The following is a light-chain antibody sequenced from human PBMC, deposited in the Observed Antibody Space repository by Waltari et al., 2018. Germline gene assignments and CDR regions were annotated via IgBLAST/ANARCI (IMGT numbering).Light chain of an antibody. CDR2: EDY. CDR3: QSYGSKIVV. V-gene: IGLV6-57*04. J-gene: IGLJ2*01. Sequence: NFMLTQPHSVSESPGKTVAISCTRSRGSIASNFVQWYQQRPGSAPTLVIYEDYERPSGVPDRFSGSIDRSSNSASLTISELKTEDEAEYYCQSYGSKIVVFGSATKLTVL. CDR1: RGSIASNF.